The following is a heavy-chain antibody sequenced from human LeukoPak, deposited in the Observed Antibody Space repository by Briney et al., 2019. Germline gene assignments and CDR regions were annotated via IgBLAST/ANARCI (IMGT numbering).Heavy chain of an antibody. Sequence: GGSLRLSCAASGFTFSSYAVSWVRQAPGKGLEWVSAISGSGGSTYYADSVKGRFTISRDNSKNTLYLQMNSLRAEDTAVYYCAKDTYYYDSSGYYSYWGQGTLVTVSS. D-gene: IGHD3-22*01. V-gene: IGHV3-23*01. CDR2: ISGSGGST. CDR3: AKDTYYYDSSGYYSY. CDR1: GFTFSSYA. J-gene: IGHJ4*02.